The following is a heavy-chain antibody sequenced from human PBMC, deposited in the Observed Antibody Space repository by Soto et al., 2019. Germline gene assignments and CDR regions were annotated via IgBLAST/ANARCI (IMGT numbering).Heavy chain of an antibody. CDR1: GFTFSSYA. D-gene: IGHD2-15*01. CDR3: ARDVVVAARGWFDP. CDR2: ISGSGGST. J-gene: IGHJ5*02. Sequence: EVQLLESGGGLVQPGGSLRLSCAASGFTFSSYAMSWVRQAPGKGLEWVSDISGSGGSTYYADSVKGRFTISRDNSKNTPYLQMHSLRAEDKAVYYCARDVVVAARGWFDPWGQGTLVTVSS. V-gene: IGHV3-23*01.